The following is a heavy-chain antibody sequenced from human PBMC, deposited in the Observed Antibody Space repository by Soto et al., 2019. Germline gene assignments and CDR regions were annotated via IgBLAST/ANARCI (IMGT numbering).Heavy chain of an antibody. J-gene: IGHJ4*02. CDR1: GFTFRAYG. CDR2: IWRDGSQI. V-gene: IGHV3-33*06. CDR3: AKDDPGIAAPGAFDY. D-gene: IGHD6-13*01. Sequence: GSLRLSCAASGFTFRAYGMHWVRQSPGKGLEWVAIIWRDGSQIYYADSVKGRFTISRDNSKNTLYLQMNSLRAEDTAVYYCAKDDPGIAAPGAFDYWGQGTLVTVSS.